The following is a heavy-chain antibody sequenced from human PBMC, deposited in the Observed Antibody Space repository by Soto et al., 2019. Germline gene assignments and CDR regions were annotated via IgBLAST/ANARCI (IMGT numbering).Heavy chain of an antibody. Sequence: GGSLRLSCAASGFTFSSYGMHWVRQAPGKGLEWVAVISYDGSNKYYADSVKGRFTTSRDNSKNTLYLQMNSLRAEDTAVYYCAKQYYDILTGYSYYYYGMDVWGQGTTVTVSS. CDR2: ISYDGSNK. CDR1: GFTFSSYG. V-gene: IGHV3-30*18. J-gene: IGHJ6*02. D-gene: IGHD3-9*01. CDR3: AKQYYDILTGYSYYYYGMDV.